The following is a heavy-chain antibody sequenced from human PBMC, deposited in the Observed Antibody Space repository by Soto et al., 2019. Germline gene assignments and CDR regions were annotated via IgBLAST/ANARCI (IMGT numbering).Heavy chain of an antibody. V-gene: IGHV1-3*01. Sequence: GVSVKVSCKASGYTFRNYAMHWVRQAPGQRPEWLGFINACNGNTKYSQKFQDRVTITRDTSASTAYMELSSMRSEDTAVYYCARDGAVAVHINFNXWGQRTLVTVSX. J-gene: IGHJ4*02. D-gene: IGHD6-19*01. CDR3: ARDGAVAVHINFNX. CDR2: INACNGNT. CDR1: GYTFRNYA.